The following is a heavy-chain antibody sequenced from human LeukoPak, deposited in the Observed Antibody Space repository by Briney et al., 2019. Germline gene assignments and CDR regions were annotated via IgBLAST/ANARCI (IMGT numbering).Heavy chain of an antibody. V-gene: IGHV3-20*04. Sequence: GGSLRLSCAASGFTFDDYGMSWVRQAPGKGLEWVSGINWNGGSTGYADSVKGRFTISRDNAKNSLYLQLNSLRAEDTALYYCARDPGTYPYYYYYYMDVWGKGTMVTVSS. J-gene: IGHJ6*03. CDR3: ARDPGTYPYYYYYYMDV. CDR2: INWNGGST. D-gene: IGHD3-10*01. CDR1: GFTFDDYG.